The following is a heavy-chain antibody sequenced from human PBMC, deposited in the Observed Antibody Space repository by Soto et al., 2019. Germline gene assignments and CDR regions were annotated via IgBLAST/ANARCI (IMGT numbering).Heavy chain of an antibody. CDR1: GFNFDDHV. Sequence: SLRLSGVASGFNFDDHVMHWVRQVPGKGLEWVGHINWDGYSIGYGGSVRGRFTISRDNAKSTLYLQMNSLRPADTAVYYCARSWSGRTSGRVDVWGQGTTVTVSS. J-gene: IGHJ6*02. V-gene: IGHV3-9*01. CDR3: ARSWSGRTSGRVDV. D-gene: IGHD3-3*01. CDR2: INWDGYSI.